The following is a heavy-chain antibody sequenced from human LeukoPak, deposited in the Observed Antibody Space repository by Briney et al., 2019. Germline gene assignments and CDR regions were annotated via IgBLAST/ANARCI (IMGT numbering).Heavy chain of an antibody. J-gene: IGHJ4*02. CDR1: GASIRSSDYY. Sequence: SETLSLTCVLSGASIRSSDYYWAWIRQPPGKGLEWIGTVYYSGSTYYNPSLKSRLTISVDTSNNSISLKVTSLTAADTAVYYCARHGNWEPFDYWGQGSLVTVSS. D-gene: IGHD1-1*01. V-gene: IGHV4-39*01. CDR2: VYYSGST. CDR3: ARHGNWEPFDY.